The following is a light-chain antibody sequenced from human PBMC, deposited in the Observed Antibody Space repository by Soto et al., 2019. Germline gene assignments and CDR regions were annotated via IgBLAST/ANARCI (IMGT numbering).Light chain of an antibody. CDR3: QPYSGYPFS. CDR2: QSS. Sequence: DIQMTQSPSTLSASVGDRVTITCRASQSIRSWLAWYKQKPGKDPKLLIYQSSSLESGVASRLSGCGSGTVFTLTCISLQPDDFATYFCQPYSGYPFSVGHGTKCGYQ. CDR1: QSIRSW. J-gene: IGKJ3*01. V-gene: IGKV1-5*03.